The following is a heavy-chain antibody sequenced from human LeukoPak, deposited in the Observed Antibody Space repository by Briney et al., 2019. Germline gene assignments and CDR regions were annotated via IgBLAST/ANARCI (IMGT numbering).Heavy chain of an antibody. CDR2: IYYSGST. J-gene: IGHJ4*02. Sequence: SETLSLTCTVSGGSISSSSYYWGWIRQPPGKGLEWIGSIYYSGSTYYNPSLKSRVTISVDTSKNQFSLKLSSVTAADTAVYYCARRSPPRTFDYWGQGALVTVSS. V-gene: IGHV4-39*01. CDR1: GGSISSSSYY. CDR3: ARRSPPRTFDY.